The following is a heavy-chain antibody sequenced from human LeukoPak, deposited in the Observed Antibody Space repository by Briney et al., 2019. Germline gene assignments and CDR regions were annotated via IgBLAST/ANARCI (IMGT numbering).Heavy chain of an antibody. J-gene: IGHJ4*02. CDR2: ISGIGGST. D-gene: IGHD4-11*01. Sequence: GGSLRLSCAASGFTFSIYAMSWVRQAPGKGLDWVSAISGIGGSTYSADSVNGRFPIPRDNSKNTLYLQLTSLRAEDTAVYSCAKGPSTYSNYFDYWGQGTLVTVSS. CDR3: AKGPSTYSNYFDY. V-gene: IGHV3-23*01. CDR1: GFTFSIYA.